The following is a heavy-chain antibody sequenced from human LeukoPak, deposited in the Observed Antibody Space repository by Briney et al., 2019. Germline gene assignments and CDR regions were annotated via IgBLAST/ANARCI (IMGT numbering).Heavy chain of an antibody. D-gene: IGHD3-10*01. CDR2: IKQDGSEK. Sequence: GGSLRLSCAASGFTFSGYWMHWVRQAPGKGLEWVANIKQDGSEKYYVDSVKGRFTISRDNAKNSLDLQMNSLRAEDTALYYCARGGFRYFDYWGQGTLVTVSS. CDR3: ARGGFRYFDY. CDR1: GFTFSGYW. J-gene: IGHJ4*02. V-gene: IGHV3-7*05.